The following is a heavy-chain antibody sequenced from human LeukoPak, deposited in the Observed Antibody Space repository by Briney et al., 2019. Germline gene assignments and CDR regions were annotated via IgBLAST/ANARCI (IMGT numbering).Heavy chain of an antibody. Sequence: SETLSLTCTVSGGSISSYYWSWIRQPPGKGLEWIGYIYYSGSTNYNPSLKSRVTISVDTSKNQSSLKLSSVTAADTAVYYCARDRGDILTGFDYWGQGTLVTVSS. CDR3: ARDRGDILTGFDY. D-gene: IGHD3-9*01. J-gene: IGHJ4*02. V-gene: IGHV4-59*01. CDR2: IYYSGST. CDR1: GGSISSYY.